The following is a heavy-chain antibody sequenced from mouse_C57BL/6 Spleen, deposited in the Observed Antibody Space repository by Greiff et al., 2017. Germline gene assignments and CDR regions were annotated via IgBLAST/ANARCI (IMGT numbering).Heavy chain of an antibody. CDR2: IDPSDSET. D-gene: IGHD1-1*01. CDR1: GYTFTSYW. Sequence: QVQLKEPGAELVRPGSSVKLSCKASGYTFTSYWMHWVKQRPIQGLEWIGNIDPSDSETHYNQKFKDKATLTVDKSSSTAYMQLSSLTSEDSAVYYCARSLYYYGSSFYYAMDYWGQGTSVTVSS. CDR3: ARSLYYYGSSFYYAMDY. J-gene: IGHJ4*01. V-gene: IGHV1-52*01.